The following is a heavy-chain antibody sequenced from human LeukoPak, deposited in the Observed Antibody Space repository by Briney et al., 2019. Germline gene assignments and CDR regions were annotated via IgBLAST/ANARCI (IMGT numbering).Heavy chain of an antibody. CDR3: AKDHRGWFGELYPDY. D-gene: IGHD3-10*01. V-gene: IGHV3-23*01. CDR2: ISGSGGST. Sequence: GGSLRLSCAASGFTFSSYAMSWVRQAPGKGLEWVSAISGSGGSTYYADSVKGRFTISRDNSKNTLYLQMNRLRAEDTAVYYCAKDHRGWFGELYPDYWGQGTLVTVSS. J-gene: IGHJ4*02. CDR1: GFTFSSYA.